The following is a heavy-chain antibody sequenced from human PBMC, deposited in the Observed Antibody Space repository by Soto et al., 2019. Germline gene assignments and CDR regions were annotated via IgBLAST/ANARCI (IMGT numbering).Heavy chain of an antibody. J-gene: IGHJ5*02. Sequence: QVQLQESGPGLVKPSETLSLTCTVSGGSISSYYWSWIRQPPGKGLEWIGYIYYSGRTNYNPSLKRRVTISVDTSKHQFSLKLSSVTAADTAVYYCARGYCSSTSCYIWDNWFDPWGQGTLVTVSS. CDR2: IYYSGRT. D-gene: IGHD2-2*02. CDR1: GGSISSYY. V-gene: IGHV4-59*01. CDR3: ARGYCSSTSCYIWDNWFDP.